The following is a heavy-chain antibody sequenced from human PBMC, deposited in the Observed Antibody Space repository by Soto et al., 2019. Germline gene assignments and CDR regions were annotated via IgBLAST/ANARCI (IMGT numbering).Heavy chain of an antibody. CDR3: ARDGGYSGYDIDY. CDR2: ISSTSSAI. Sequence: GGSLRLSCAASGFTFSRHSMNWVRPAPGKGLDWVSYISSTSSAIYYADSVKGRFTISRDNAKNSLYLQMNSLRDEDTAVYYCARDGGYSGYDIDYWGQGTLVTVSS. V-gene: IGHV3-48*02. CDR1: GFTFSRHS. J-gene: IGHJ4*02. D-gene: IGHD5-12*01.